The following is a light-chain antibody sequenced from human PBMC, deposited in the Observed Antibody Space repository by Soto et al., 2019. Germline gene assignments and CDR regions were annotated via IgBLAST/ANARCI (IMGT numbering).Light chain of an antibody. CDR2: TAS. V-gene: IGKV3-20*01. Sequence: EIVLTQSPGTLSLSPGERATLSCRASQSVDNNFLAWYPQKPGQAPRLLIYTASTRATGIPDRFSGSGSGTDFTLSVSRLEPEDFAVYYCHQYGRSPRTFGQGTKVEIK. J-gene: IGKJ1*01. CDR3: HQYGRSPRT. CDR1: QSVDNNF.